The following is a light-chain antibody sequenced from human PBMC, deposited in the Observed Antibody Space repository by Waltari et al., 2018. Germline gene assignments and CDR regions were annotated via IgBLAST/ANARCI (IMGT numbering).Light chain of an antibody. CDR3: QSTDRSDRWV. CDR2: KDT. V-gene: IGLV3-25*03. Sequence: SYELTQPPSVSVSPGQTAAITCSGDALPKQSAYWYQQKPGQAPVLLIYKDTDRPSGIPERFSGSTSGTTVTLTISGVQAEDEADYYCQSTDRSDRWVFGGGTKLTVL. J-gene: IGLJ3*02. CDR1: ALPKQS.